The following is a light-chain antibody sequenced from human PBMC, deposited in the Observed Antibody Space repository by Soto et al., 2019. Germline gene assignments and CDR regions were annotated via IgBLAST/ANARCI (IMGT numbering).Light chain of an antibody. CDR1: TSDIGTYNY. CDR3: CSYTTTYTRMV. V-gene: IGLV2-14*01. J-gene: IGLJ2*01. CDR2: EVT. Sequence: QSALTQPASVSGSPGQSITISCAGATSDIGTYNYVSWYQQHPGKAPKLVIYEVTNRPSGVSNRFSGSKSVSTASLTISGLQAEDEADYFCCSYTTTYTRMVFGGGTKLTVL.